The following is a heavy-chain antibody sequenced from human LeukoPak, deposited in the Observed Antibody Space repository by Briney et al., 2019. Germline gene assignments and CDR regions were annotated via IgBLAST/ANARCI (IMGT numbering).Heavy chain of an antibody. CDR3: ARPYSSSWNYYFDY. D-gene: IGHD6-13*01. Sequence: SGGSLRLSCAASGFTFTSHAMSWVRQAPGKGLEWVSAISDSGDGTYYADFVKGRFTISRDNAKNSLYLQMNSLRAEDTAVYYCARPYSSSWNYYFDYWGQGTLVTVSS. CDR1: GFTFTSHA. V-gene: IGHV3-23*01. J-gene: IGHJ4*02. CDR2: ISDSGDGT.